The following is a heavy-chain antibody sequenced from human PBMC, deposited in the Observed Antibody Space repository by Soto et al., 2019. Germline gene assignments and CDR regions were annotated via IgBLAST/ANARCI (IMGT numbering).Heavy chain of an antibody. CDR2: ISYEGSNK. Sequence: LRLSSAASGFTFSSYAMDWVRQAPGKGPEWGAVISYEGSNKYYADSVKGRLTIYRDNSKTTLNLQMNSLRAEDTAVTYCSRDMVAARNYYYSYGMDVWGQGTSVTVSS. D-gene: IGHD6-6*01. CDR3: SRDMVAARNYYYSYGMDV. V-gene: IGHV3-30-3*01. CDR1: GFTFSSYA. J-gene: IGHJ6*02.